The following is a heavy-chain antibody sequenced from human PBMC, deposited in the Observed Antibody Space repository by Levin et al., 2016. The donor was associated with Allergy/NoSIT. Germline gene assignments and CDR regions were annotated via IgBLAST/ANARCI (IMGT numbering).Heavy chain of an antibody. Sequence: SETLSLTCTVSGDSITGCSYYWGWIRQPPGKGLEWIGDLCNNGNTYYNPSLKSRVTISVDTSKNQFSLRLTSVTAADTALYYCARRLSGSGVGWSDFDSWGQGTLVTVSS. CDR1: GDSITGCSYY. CDR3: ARRLSGSGVGWSDFDS. CDR2: LCNNGNT. J-gene: IGHJ4*02. D-gene: IGHD6-19*01. V-gene: IGHV4-39*01.